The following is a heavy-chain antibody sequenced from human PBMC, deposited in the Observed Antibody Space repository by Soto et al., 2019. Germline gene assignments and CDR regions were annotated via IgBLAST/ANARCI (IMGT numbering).Heavy chain of an antibody. D-gene: IGHD3-3*01. CDR3: ARRAIVEKPYDFWSGYPKNYYYYMDV. CDR2: IYYSGST. Sequence: PSETLSLTCTVSGGPISSSSYYWGWIRQPPGKGLEWIGSIYYSGSTYYNPSLKSRVTISVDTSKNQFSLKLSSVTAADTAVYYCARRAIVEKPYDFWSGYPKNYYYYMDVWGKGTTVTVSS. V-gene: IGHV4-39*01. J-gene: IGHJ6*03. CDR1: GGPISSSSYY.